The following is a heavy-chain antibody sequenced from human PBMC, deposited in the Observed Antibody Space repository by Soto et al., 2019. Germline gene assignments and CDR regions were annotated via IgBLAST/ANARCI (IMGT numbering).Heavy chain of an antibody. CDR1: GFSLTTSGVG. CDR2: IYWDGDK. CDR3: VQTHKWLKFDY. D-gene: IGHD5-12*01. V-gene: IGHV2-5*02. J-gene: IGHJ4*02. Sequence: QITLKESGPTLVKPTQTLTLTCTFSGFSLTTSGVGVGWIRQPPGKALEWLALIYWDGDKRYSPSLKSRLTIMKDTSKNQVVLLMTNMDPVDTAKYYCVQTHKWLKFDYWGQGTLVTVSS.